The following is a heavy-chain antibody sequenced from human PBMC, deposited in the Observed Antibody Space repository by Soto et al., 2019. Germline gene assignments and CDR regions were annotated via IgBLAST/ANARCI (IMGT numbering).Heavy chain of an antibody. CDR3: ARTYYCSSTSCWNDAFDI. Sequence: SETLSLTCTFSGCSISSGGYYWSWIRQHPGKGLEWIGYIYYSGSTYYNPSLKSRVTISVDTSKNQFSLKLSSVTAADTAVYYCARTYYCSSTSCWNDAFDIWGQGTMVTVSS. CDR1: GCSISSGGYY. V-gene: IGHV4-31*03. J-gene: IGHJ3*02. D-gene: IGHD2-2*01. CDR2: IYYSGST.